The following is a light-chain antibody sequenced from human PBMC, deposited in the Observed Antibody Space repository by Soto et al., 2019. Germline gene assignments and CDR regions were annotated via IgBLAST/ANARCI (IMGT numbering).Light chain of an antibody. CDR1: QSVSTDS. J-gene: IGKJ3*01. CDR3: QHYDNTPPSVT. Sequence: EIVFTQSPGTLSLSPGEGATLSCRASQSVSTDSLAWYQQRPGQAPRPLIYAASRRATGTPDRFSGSGSGTDFTLTINRLEPEDFAVYYCQHYDNTPPSVTFGPGTKVDI. V-gene: IGKV3-20*01. CDR2: AAS.